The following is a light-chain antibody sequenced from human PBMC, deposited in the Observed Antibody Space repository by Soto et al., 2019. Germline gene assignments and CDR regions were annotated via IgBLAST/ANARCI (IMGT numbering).Light chain of an antibody. CDR3: QQYNDWPHT. J-gene: IGKJ2*01. CDR1: QSVSTN. V-gene: IGKV3-15*01. CDR2: AAS. Sequence: EIVMTQSPATLSVSPGERATLSCRASQSVSTNLAWYQQKPGQAPSLLIYAASTRATGGPAGFSGSGSGTEFTLTISSLQSEDFAVYYCQQYNDWPHTFGQGTNLEIK.